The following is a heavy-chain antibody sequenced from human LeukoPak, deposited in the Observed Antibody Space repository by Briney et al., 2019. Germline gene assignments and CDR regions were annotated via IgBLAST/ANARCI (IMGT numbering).Heavy chain of an antibody. CDR2: IRSKAFGGTP. V-gene: IGHV3-49*03. CDR3: TRNTVTVHFDY. Sequence: HSGRSLRLSCSASGFTFDDYAVSWFRQAPGKGLEWVGFIRSKAFGGTPEYAASVRGRFTISRDDSKSIAYLQTNSLKTEDTAVYYCTRNTVTVHFDYWSQGTLVTVSS. D-gene: IGHD4-17*01. CDR1: GFTFDDYA. J-gene: IGHJ4*02.